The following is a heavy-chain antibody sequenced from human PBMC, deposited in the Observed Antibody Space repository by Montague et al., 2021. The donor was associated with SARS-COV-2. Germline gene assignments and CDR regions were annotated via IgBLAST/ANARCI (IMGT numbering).Heavy chain of an antibody. D-gene: IGHD3-22*01. Sequence: SLRLSCAASGFTFSSYAMHWVRQAPGKGLEWVAVISYDGSNKYYADSVKGRFTIPRDNSKNTLYLQMNSLGAEDTAVYYCARVIVVGYYGMDAWGQGTTVTVSS. CDR3: ARVIVVGYYGMDA. CDR2: ISYDGSNK. J-gene: IGHJ6*02. V-gene: IGHV3-30-3*01. CDR1: GFTFSSYA.